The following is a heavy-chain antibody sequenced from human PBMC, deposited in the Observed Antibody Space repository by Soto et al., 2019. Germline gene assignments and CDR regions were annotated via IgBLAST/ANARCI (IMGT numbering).Heavy chain of an antibody. CDR2: INHSGST. J-gene: IGHJ5*02. Sequence: TSETLSLTCAVYGGSFSDYYWSWIRQPPGKGLEWIGEINHSGSTNYNPSLNSRVTISVDTSKNQFSLKLNSVTAADTAVYYCASSAVGYNWFDPWGQGTLVTVSS. D-gene: IGHD5-12*01. CDR1: GGSFSDYY. CDR3: ASSAVGYNWFDP. V-gene: IGHV4-34*01.